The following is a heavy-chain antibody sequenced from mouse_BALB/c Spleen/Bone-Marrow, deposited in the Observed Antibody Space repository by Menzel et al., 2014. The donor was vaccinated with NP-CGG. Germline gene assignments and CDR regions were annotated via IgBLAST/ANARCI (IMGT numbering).Heavy chain of an antibody. Sequence: VMLVESGPELVKPGASVKISCKASGYAFSSSWMNWVKQRPGQGLEWIGRIYPGDGDTNYNGKLKGKTTLTADKSSSTAYMQLSSLTSVDSAVYFCARSYYGSSYYFDYWGQGTTLTVSS. V-gene: IGHV1-82*01. CDR2: IYPGDGDT. J-gene: IGHJ2*01. D-gene: IGHD1-1*01. CDR3: ARSYYGSSYYFDY. CDR1: GYAFSSSW.